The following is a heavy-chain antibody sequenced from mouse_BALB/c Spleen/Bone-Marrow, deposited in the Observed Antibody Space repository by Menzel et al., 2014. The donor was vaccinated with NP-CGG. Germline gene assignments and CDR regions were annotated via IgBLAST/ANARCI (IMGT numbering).Heavy chain of an antibody. CDR2: IYPGDSDT. J-gene: IGHJ2*01. Sequence: VQLQQSGTVLARPGASVKMSCKASGYSFTSYWIHWVKQRPGQGLEWIGAIYPGDSDTSFNQKFKDKAKLTAVTSASTAYMELSSLTNEDSAVYYCTRRTATSDYWGQGTTLTVSS. V-gene: IGHV1-5*01. D-gene: IGHD1-2*01. CDR3: TRRTATSDY. CDR1: GYSFTSYW.